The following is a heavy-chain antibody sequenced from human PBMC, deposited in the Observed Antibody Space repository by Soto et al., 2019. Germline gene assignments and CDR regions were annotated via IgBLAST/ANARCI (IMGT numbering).Heavy chain of an antibody. CDR2: ISAYNGNT. Sequence: SVKFSCKPPVYAFTGYGISLVRQAPGQGLEWMGWISAYNGNTNYAQKLQGRVTMTTDTSTSTAYMELRSLRSDDTAVYYCASYCSSTSCPDTDYVMEVWGQGTAVTVS. J-gene: IGHJ6*02. V-gene: IGHV1-18*01. D-gene: IGHD2-2*01. CDR1: VYAFTGYG. CDR3: ASYCSSTSCPDTDYVMEV.